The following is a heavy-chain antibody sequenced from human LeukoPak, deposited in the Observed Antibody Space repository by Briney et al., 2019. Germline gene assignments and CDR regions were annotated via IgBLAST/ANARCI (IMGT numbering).Heavy chain of an antibody. CDR3: ARISLGAIWGYYYGMDI. Sequence: ASVKVSCKASGGTFSSYSISWVRQAPGQGLEWMGGIIPIFDTADYAQKFQGRVTITADESTSTAYMELSSLRSEDTAVFYCARISLGAIWGYYYGMDIWGQGTTVTVSS. V-gene: IGHV1-69*13. CDR1: GGTFSSYS. CDR2: IIPIFDTA. D-gene: IGHD1-26*01. J-gene: IGHJ6*02.